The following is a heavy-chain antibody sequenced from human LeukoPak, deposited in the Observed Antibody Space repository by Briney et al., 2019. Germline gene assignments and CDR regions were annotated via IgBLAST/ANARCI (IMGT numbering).Heavy chain of an antibody. V-gene: IGHV3-33*01. CDR2: IWNDGSVR. Sequence: TGGSLRLSCAASGFTFSTYGLHWVRQAPGKGLEWVAVIWNDGSVRYYADSVKGRFTISRDNSKNTLYLQMNSLRAEDTAVYYCARASRSYDYWGQGTLVTVSS. CDR1: GFTFSTYG. J-gene: IGHJ4*02. CDR3: ARASRSYDY. D-gene: IGHD1-26*01.